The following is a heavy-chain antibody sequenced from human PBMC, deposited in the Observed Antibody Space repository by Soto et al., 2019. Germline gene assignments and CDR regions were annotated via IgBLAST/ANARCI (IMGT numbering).Heavy chain of an antibody. CDR2: INPIFGAA. J-gene: IGHJ3*02. V-gene: IGHV1-69*06. CDR1: GDTFSIYP. Sequence: QVQLVQSGAEVKKPGSSVKVSCKVSGDTFSIYPISWVRQAPGQGLEWMGGINPIFGAADYAQKIPGRVTITAGKTTSTAYMEVNNLGSEDTTVYDCARFDNEKAVEIWGQATVVT. CDR3: ARFDNEKAVEI. D-gene: IGHD3-9*01.